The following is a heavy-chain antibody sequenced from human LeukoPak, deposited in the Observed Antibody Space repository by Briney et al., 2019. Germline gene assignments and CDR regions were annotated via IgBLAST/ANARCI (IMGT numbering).Heavy chain of an antibody. V-gene: IGHV4-39*07. J-gene: IGHJ3*02. Sequence: PSETLSLTCTVSGGSITSTNYFWGWIRQPPGKGLEWIASIYYSGSTYYNPSLKSRVTISVDTSKNQFSLKLSSVTAADTAVYYCARAWDAFDIWGQGTMVTVSS. CDR2: IYYSGST. CDR3: ARAWDAFDI. CDR1: GGSITSTNYF.